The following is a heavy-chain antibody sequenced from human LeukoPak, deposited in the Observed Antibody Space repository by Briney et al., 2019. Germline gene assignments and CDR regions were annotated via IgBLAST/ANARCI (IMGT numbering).Heavy chain of an antibody. CDR3: ARGREGAFDY. V-gene: IGHV4-34*01. Sequence: SETLSLTCGVSGGSFSSHYWTWIRQPPGKGLEWIGEINPRGSTNYNPSLESRVTVSADTSKNQFSLKLSSVTAADTAVYYCARGREGAFDYWGQGTLVTVSS. CDR2: INPRGST. D-gene: IGHD1-26*01. J-gene: IGHJ4*02. CDR1: GGSFSSHY.